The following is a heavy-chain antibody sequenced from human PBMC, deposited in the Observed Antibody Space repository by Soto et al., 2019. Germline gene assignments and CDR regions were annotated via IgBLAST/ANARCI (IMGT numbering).Heavy chain of an antibody. Sequence: QVQLQQWGAGLLKPSETLSLTCAVFGGSVNSGNYYWGWIRQPPGKGLEWIGEMSHSGGTHFNPSLNSRGTISVDTSKDQFTMKMSSVTAANTALYYCSRVERGTATTVVYAFDIWGPGTMVTVSS. CDR1: GGSVNSGNYY. V-gene: IGHV4-34*01. CDR2: MSHSGGT. D-gene: IGHD1-1*01. J-gene: IGHJ3*02. CDR3: SRVERGTATTVVYAFDI.